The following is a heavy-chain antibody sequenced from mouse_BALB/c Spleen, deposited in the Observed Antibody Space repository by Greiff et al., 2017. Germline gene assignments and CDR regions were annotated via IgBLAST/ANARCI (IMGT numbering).Heavy chain of an antibody. V-gene: IGHV5-6-3*01. CDR1: GFTFSSYG. J-gene: IGHJ3*01. CDR3: ARDGGTEAWFAY. CDR2: INSNGGST. D-gene: IGHD3-3*01. Sequence: EVHLVESGGGLVQPGGSLKLSCAASGFTFSSYGMSWVRQTPDKRLELVATINSNGGSTYYPDSVKGRFTISRDNAKNTLYLQMSSLKSEDTAMYYCARDGGTEAWFAYWGQGTLVTVSA.